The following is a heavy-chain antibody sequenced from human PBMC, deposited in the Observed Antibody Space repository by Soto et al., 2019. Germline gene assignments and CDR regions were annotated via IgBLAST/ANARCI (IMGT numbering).Heavy chain of an antibody. D-gene: IGHD6-13*01. CDR2: INHSGST. CDR3: ARDLAAAKDY. J-gene: IGHJ4*02. Sequence: PSETLSLTCAVYGGSFSGYYWSWIRQPPGKGLEWIGEINHSGSTNYNPSLKSRVTISVDTSKNQFSLKLSSVTAADTAVYYCARDLAAAKDYWGQGTLVTVSS. CDR1: GGSFSGYY. V-gene: IGHV4-34*01.